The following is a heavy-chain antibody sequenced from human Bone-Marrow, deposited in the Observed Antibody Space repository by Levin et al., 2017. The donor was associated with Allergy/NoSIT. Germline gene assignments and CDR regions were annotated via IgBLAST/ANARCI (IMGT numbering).Heavy chain of an antibody. Sequence: GESLKISCQASGYTFRNFWIAWVRQMPGKGLEWMGIIYPDDSDTRISPSFQGQVTLSVDKSITTAYLRWSSLKASDTAIYYCARREDIQGHSFDSWGQGTLVSVSS. D-gene: IGHD1-26*01. V-gene: IGHV5-51*01. CDR3: ARREDIQGHSFDS. J-gene: IGHJ4*02. CDR2: IYPDDSDT. CDR1: GYTFRNFW.